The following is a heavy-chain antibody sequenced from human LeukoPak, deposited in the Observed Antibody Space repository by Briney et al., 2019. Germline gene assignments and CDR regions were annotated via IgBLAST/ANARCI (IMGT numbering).Heavy chain of an antibody. CDR2: ISGSATNT. J-gene: IGHJ4*02. CDR1: GFTFSTYA. Sequence: HTGGSLRLSCVAPGFTFSTYAMSWVRQAPGKRLEWVSTISGSATNTYYADSVKGRFTISRDNSKNTLYLQMNSLSVEDTAVYYCAKDGGYCSSISCSEEGDYWGQGTLVTVSS. V-gene: IGHV3-23*01. CDR3: AKDGGYCSSISCSEEGDY. D-gene: IGHD2-2*01.